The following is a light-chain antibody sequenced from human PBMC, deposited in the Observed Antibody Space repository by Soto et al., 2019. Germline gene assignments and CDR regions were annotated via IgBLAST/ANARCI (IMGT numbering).Light chain of an antibody. CDR1: SSDVGGYNY. V-gene: IGLV2-14*01. CDR3: SSYTSSSTLDVV. CDR2: EVS. J-gene: IGLJ2*01. Sequence: QSVLTQPASVSGSPGQSITISCTGTSSDVGGYNYVSWYQQHPGKAPKLMIYEVSNRPSGVSNRFSGSQSGNTASLTISGLQAEDEADYYCSSYTSSSTLDVVFGGGTKVTVL.